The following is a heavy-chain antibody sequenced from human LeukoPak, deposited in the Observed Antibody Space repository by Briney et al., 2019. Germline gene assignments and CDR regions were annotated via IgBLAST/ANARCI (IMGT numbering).Heavy chain of an antibody. D-gene: IGHD3-22*01. Sequence: EASVKVSCKASGGTFSSYAISWVRQAPGQGLEWMGGIIPIFGTANYAQKFQGRVTITADKSTSTAYMELSSLRSEDTAVYYCASSYYYDSSGYYEVDYWGQGTLVTVSS. V-gene: IGHV1-69*06. CDR3: ASSYYYDSSGYYEVDY. CDR1: GGTFSSYA. CDR2: IIPIFGTA. J-gene: IGHJ4*02.